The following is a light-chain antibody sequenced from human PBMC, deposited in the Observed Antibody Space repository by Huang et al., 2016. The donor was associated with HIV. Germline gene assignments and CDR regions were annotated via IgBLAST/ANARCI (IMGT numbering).Light chain of an antibody. J-gene: IGKJ3*01. Sequence: EIVLTQSPGTLSLSPGERATLSCRASQSISSSSLAWYLQKPGQAPTRLIHGASTRATDIPDRFSGSGSGTDCTLTIRRLEPEDFAVYYCHQYGSPPFTFGPGTKVDIK. CDR3: HQYGSPPFT. CDR1: QSISSSS. CDR2: GAS. V-gene: IGKV3-20*01.